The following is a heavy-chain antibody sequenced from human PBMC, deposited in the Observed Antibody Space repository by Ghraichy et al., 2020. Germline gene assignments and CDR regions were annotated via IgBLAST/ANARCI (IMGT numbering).Heavy chain of an antibody. J-gene: IGHJ4*02. CDR1: GFTFSNHW. CDR2: ISXEGNTK. CDR3: VRTLTWNDDY. D-gene: IGHD1-1*01. V-gene: IGHV3-7*01. Sequence: GESLNISCAASGFTFSNHWMTWARQAPGKGLEWVASISXEGNTKLYVDSVKGRFTVSRDNAKMSLFLQMSSLRDEDTAVYFCVRTLTWNDDYWGQGTLV.